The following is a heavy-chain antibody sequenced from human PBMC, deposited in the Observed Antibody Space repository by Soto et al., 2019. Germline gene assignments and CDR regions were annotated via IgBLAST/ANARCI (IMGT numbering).Heavy chain of an antibody. Sequence: GGSLRLSCAASGFTFSNYAMGWVRQAPGKGLEWVSAISGDSGSTYYADSVKGRFTISRDNSKNTLYLQMNSLRAEDTAVYYCAKDSGVTMIVVVITDDAFDIWGQGTMVTVSS. CDR2: ISGDSGST. J-gene: IGHJ3*02. CDR3: AKDSGVTMIVVVITDDAFDI. D-gene: IGHD3-22*01. CDR1: GFTFSNYA. V-gene: IGHV3-23*01.